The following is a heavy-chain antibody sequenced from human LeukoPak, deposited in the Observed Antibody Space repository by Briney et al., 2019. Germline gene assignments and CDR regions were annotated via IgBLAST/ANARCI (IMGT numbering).Heavy chain of an antibody. Sequence: PSQTLSLTCTVSGGSISSGSSYWSWIRQPAGKGLEWIGRIYTSGSTSYNPSLKSRITISVDTSKNQFSLKLSSVTAADTAVYYCARSLRGSASSEDYYYYSMDVWGKGTTVTVSS. CDR2: IYTSGST. V-gene: IGHV4-61*02. CDR1: GGSISSGSSY. J-gene: IGHJ6*03. CDR3: ARSLRGSASSEDYYYYSMDV. D-gene: IGHD2-15*01.